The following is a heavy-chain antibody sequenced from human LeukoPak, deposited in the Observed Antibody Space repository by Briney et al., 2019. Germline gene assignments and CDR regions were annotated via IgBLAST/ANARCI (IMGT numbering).Heavy chain of an antibody. J-gene: IGHJ4*02. CDR3: ARPYGSGSYRGGY. V-gene: IGHV3-30-3*01. CDR2: ISYDGSNK. D-gene: IGHD3-10*01. CDR1: GFTFSSYA. Sequence: GGSLRLSCAASGFTFSSYAMHWVRQAPGKGLEWVAVISYDGSNKYYADSVKGRFTISRDNSKNTLYLQMNSLRAEDAAVYYCARPYGSGSYRGGYWGQGTLVTVSS.